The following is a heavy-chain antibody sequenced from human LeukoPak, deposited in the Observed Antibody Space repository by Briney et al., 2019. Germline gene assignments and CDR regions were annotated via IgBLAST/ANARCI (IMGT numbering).Heavy chain of an antibody. D-gene: IGHD3-10*01. CDR3: ARDRGDV. V-gene: IGHV3-23*01. Sequence: GGSLRLSCAASGFIFNNYGLIWVRQAPGKGLEWVSAISNDGGGTNYADFVKGRFTISRDNSKNTLYLQMNSLRAEDTAVYYCARDRGDVWGQGTTVTVSS. CDR2: ISNDGGGT. CDR1: GFIFNNYG. J-gene: IGHJ6*02.